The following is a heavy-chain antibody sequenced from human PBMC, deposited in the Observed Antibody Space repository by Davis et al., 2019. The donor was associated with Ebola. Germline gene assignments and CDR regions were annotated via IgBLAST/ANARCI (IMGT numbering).Heavy chain of an antibody. Sequence: GESLKISCAASGFTFSSYAMSWVRQAPGKGLEWVSAISGSGGSTYYADSVKGRFTISRDNSKNTLYLQMNSLRAEDTAVYYCAKVDTAMVNHYYYGMDVWGQGTTVTVSS. CDR2: ISGSGGST. D-gene: IGHD5-18*01. CDR1: GFTFSSYA. CDR3: AKVDTAMVNHYYYGMDV. J-gene: IGHJ6*02. V-gene: IGHV3-23*01.